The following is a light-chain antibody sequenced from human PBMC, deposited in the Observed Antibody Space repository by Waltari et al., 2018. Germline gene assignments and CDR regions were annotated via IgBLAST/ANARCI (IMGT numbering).Light chain of an antibody. CDR2: AVT. Sequence: QSALTQPASVSGSPGQSITITCTGTTNNFVSWYQLHPGNPPRLIVSAVTYRPAGVPRRFSGSKSGDTASLTISGVQAEDEAHYYCSSFTSLRSVIFGGGTTLTVL. CDR1: TNNF. CDR3: SSFTSLRSVI. V-gene: IGLV2-14*01. J-gene: IGLJ2*01.